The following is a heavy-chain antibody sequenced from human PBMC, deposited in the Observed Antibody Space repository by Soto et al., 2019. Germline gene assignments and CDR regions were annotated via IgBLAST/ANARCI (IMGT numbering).Heavy chain of an antibody. CDR1: GGTFSSYT. Sequence: QVQLVQSGAEVKKPGSSVKVSCKASGGTFSSYTISWVRQAPGQGLEWMGRIIPILGIANYAQKFQGRVTITADKSTSTAYMELSSLRSEDTAVYYCARDLGTTMVRATTRWGQGTLVTVSS. CDR3: ARDLGTTMVRATTR. V-gene: IGHV1-69*08. J-gene: IGHJ4*02. CDR2: IIPILGIA. D-gene: IGHD3-10*01.